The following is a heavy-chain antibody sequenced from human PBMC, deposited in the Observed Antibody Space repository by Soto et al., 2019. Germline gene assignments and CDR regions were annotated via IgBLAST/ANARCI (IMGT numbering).Heavy chain of an antibody. CDR2: IKQDGSEK. CDR3: AREVLYYGDFGTPEYFQH. J-gene: IGHJ1*01. D-gene: IGHD4-17*01. Sequence: PGGSLRLSCAASGFTFSSYWMSWVRQAPGKGLEWVANIKQDGSEKYYVDSVKGRFTISRDNAKNSLYLQMNSLRAEDTAVYYCAREVLYYGDFGTPEYFQHWGQGTLVTVSS. CDR1: GFTFSSYW. V-gene: IGHV3-7*01.